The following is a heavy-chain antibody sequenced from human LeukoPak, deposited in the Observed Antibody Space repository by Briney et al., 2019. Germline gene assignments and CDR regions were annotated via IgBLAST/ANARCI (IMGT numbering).Heavy chain of an antibody. V-gene: IGHV4-59*12. CDR3: ATLGFSSGYYYYFDH. CDR1: GGSISSYY. Sequence: SETLSLTCTVSGGSISSYYWSWIRQPPGKGLEWIGYIYYSGSTNYNPSLKSRVTISVDTSKNQFSLKLSSVTAADTAVYYCATLGFSSGYYYYFDHWGQGTLVTVSS. D-gene: IGHD3-22*01. J-gene: IGHJ4*02. CDR2: IYYSGST.